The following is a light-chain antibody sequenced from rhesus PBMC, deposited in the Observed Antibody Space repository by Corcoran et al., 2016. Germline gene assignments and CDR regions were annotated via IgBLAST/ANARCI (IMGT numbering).Light chain of an antibody. J-gene: IGKJ2*01. CDR3: QQRNSYPPS. CDR2: AAS. V-gene: IGKV1S11*01. CDR1: QSISSR. Sequence: DIQMTQSPSSLSASVGDTVTITCRASQSISSRLAWPQQKPGKAPKHLIYAASSLQSGVPSRFSGSGSGTDFTLTNSSLQPEDCAVYYCQQRNSYPPSFGQGTKVEIK.